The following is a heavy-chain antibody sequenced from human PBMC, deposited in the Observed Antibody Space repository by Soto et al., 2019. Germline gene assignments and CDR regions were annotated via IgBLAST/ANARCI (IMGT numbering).Heavy chain of an antibody. D-gene: IGHD3-22*01. Sequence: QITLKESGPPLVKPTQTLTLTCTFSGFSLSTSGVGVGWIRQPPGKALEWLALIYWDDDKRYSPSLKSRLTITKDTSKNQVVLTMTNMDPVDTATYYCAHSQGDSSGYPTPEFDYWGQGTLVTVSS. CDR1: GFSLSTSGVG. V-gene: IGHV2-5*02. CDR2: IYWDDDK. CDR3: AHSQGDSSGYPTPEFDY. J-gene: IGHJ4*02.